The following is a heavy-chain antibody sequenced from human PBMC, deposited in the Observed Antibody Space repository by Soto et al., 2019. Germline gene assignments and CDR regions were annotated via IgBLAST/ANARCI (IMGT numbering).Heavy chain of an antibody. V-gene: IGHV1-18*01. CDR3: ARLRTQGYCISTSCYEGMDV. Sequence: GASVKVSCKASGYIMTTYGVSWVRQAPGQGLEWVGWISAYNDHTNYAQKFQGRVTMTTDTSTSTAYMELRSLRSDDTAVYYCARLRTQGYCISTSCYEGMDVWG. J-gene: IGHJ6*02. D-gene: IGHD2-2*01. CDR2: ISAYNDHT. CDR1: GYIMTTYG.